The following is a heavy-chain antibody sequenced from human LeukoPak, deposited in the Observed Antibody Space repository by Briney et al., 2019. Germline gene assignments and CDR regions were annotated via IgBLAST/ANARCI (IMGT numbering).Heavy chain of an antibody. D-gene: IGHD2-2*01. V-gene: IGHV3-23*01. CDR2: ISGSGGNT. CDR1: GFTFSSYA. Sequence: GGSLRLSCAASGFTFSSYAMSWVRQAPVKGLEWVSGISGSGGNTYYADSVKGRFTISRDNSKNTLYLQMNSQRAEDTAVYYCAKTLGYCSSTSCVRGGMDVWGKGTTVTVS. J-gene: IGHJ6*04. CDR3: AKTLGYCSSTSCVRGGMDV.